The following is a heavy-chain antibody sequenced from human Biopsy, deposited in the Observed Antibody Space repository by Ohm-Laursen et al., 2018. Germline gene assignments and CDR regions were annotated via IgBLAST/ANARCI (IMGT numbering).Heavy chain of an antibody. CDR2: INHSGST. CDR3: ARGRLRAVARFDY. CDR1: GGSFSGYY. V-gene: IGHV4-34*01. J-gene: IGHJ4*02. Sequence: TLSLTCVVYGGSFSGYYWSWIRQPPGKGLEWIGEINHSGSTNYNPSLKSRVTISVDTFKNQFSLKLSSVTAADTAVYYCARGRLRAVARFDYWGQGSLVTVPS. D-gene: IGHD6-19*01.